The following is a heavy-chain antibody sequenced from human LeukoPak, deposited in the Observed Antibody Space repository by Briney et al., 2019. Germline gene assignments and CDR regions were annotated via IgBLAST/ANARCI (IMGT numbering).Heavy chain of an antibody. CDR2: INGYGSST. V-gene: IGHV3-74*01. J-gene: IGHJ4*02. CDR3: ARDAPGNTALDY. D-gene: IGHD5-18*01. CDR1: GFTFVSYW. Sequence: RSGGSLRLSCAASGFTFVSYWMHWARQAPGKGLVWVSRINGYGSSTDFADSVKGRFTISRDNAKNTLYLQMNSLRAEDTAVYYCARDAPGNTALDYWGQGTLVTVSS.